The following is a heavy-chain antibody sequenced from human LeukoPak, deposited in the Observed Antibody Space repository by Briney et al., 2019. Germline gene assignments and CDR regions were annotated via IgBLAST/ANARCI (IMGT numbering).Heavy chain of an antibody. D-gene: IGHD6-13*01. V-gene: IGHV3-33*01. Sequence: QSGGSLRLSCITSGFTFSNYGIHWARQAPGKGLEWVAVVWNDGSHENYADSVKGRFTISRDNSKNTLYLQMNTLSAEDTAVYYCARDQWGSSPYGMDVWGQGTTVTVSS. CDR2: VWNDGSHE. CDR3: ARDQWGSSPYGMDV. CDR1: GFTFSNYG. J-gene: IGHJ6*02.